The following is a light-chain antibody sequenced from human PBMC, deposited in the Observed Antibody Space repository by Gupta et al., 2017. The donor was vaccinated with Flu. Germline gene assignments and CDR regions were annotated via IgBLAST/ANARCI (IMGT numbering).Light chain of an antibody. CDR2: DVN. CDR1: SSDVGGYNY. Sequence: QSALTQPASVSGSPGQSITISCTGTSSDVGGYNYVSWYHQHPGKAPNLMLFDVNNRRSGVSPRFFCATYGDTAAPITNTLQDEDEADDYYCQSKNSITNDCVFGGGTKLTVL. CDR3: CQSKNSITNDCV. J-gene: IGLJ3*02. V-gene: IGLV2-14*03.